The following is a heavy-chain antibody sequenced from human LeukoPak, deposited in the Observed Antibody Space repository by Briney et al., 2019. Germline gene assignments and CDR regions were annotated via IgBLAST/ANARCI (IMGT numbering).Heavy chain of an antibody. D-gene: IGHD3-16*01. J-gene: IGHJ5*02. V-gene: IGHV4-34*01. Sequence: SETLSLTCAVYGGSFSGYYWSWIRQPPGKGLEWIGGINHSGSTNYNPSLKSRVTISVDTSKNQFSLKLSSVTAADTAVYYCARGIRFGRWFDPWGQGTLVTVSS. CDR1: GGSFSGYY. CDR2: INHSGST. CDR3: ARGIRFGRWFDP.